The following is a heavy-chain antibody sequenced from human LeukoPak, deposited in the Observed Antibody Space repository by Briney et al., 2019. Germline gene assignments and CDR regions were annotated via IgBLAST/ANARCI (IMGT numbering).Heavy chain of an antibody. CDR3: AREWWYYYDSSGLYYFDY. J-gene: IGHJ4*02. Sequence: SGTLSLTCAVYGGSFSGYYWSWIRQPPGKGLEWIGEINHSGSTNYNPSLKSRVTISVDTSKNQFSLKLSSVTAADTAVYYCAREWWYYYDSSGLYYFDYWGQGTLVTVSS. CDR2: INHSGST. CDR1: GGSFSGYY. V-gene: IGHV4-34*01. D-gene: IGHD3-22*01.